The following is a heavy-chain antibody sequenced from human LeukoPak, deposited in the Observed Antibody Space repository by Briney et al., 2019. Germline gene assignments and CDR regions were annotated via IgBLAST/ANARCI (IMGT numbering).Heavy chain of an antibody. Sequence: SETLSLTCTVSGGSISSYYWSWIRQPAGKGLEWIGRIYTSGSTNYNPSLKSRVTMSVDTSKNQFSLKLSSVTAADTAVYYCARSMGYCSSTSCYREEYYYYYMDVWGKGTTVTVSS. CDR1: GGSISSYY. V-gene: IGHV4-4*07. CDR3: ARSMGYCSSTSCYREEYYYYYMDV. J-gene: IGHJ6*03. D-gene: IGHD2-2*02. CDR2: IYTSGST.